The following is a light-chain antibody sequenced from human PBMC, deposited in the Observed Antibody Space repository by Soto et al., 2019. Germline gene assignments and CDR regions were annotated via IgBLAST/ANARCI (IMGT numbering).Light chain of an antibody. Sequence: QSALTQPASVSGSPGQSITISCTGTSRDVGGYDYVSWYQQHPGKAPKFMIYEVTNRPSGVSHRFSGSKSGNTASLTISGLQAEDEADYYCSSYTTTSTYVFGTGTKLTVL. CDR3: SSYTTTSTYV. CDR2: EVT. J-gene: IGLJ1*01. V-gene: IGLV2-14*01. CDR1: SRDVGGYDY.